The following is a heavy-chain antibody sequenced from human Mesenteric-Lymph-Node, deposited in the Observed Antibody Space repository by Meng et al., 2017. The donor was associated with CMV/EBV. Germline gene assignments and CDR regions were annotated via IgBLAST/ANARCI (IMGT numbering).Heavy chain of an antibody. D-gene: IGHD4-17*01. CDR3: ARGLTPVTTFDW. V-gene: IGHV3-30-3*01. CDR2: TSYDGSNK. CDR1: GFPFTSDA. Sequence: CAASGFPFTSDALHWGRQAPGKGLECVTVTSYDGSNKYYADSVKGRFTISRDNSKNTLYLQMNSLRVEDTALYFCARGLTPVTTFDWWGQGTLVTVSS. J-gene: IGHJ4*02.